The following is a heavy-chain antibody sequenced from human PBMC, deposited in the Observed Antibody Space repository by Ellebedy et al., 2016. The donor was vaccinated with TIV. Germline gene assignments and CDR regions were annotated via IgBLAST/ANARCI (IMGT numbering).Heavy chain of an antibody. CDR3: ARDGTLSPGDY. CDR2: IIPILGIA. V-gene: IGHV1-69*04. CDR1: GGTFSSYA. Sequence: ASVKVSCKASGGTFSSYAISWVRQAPGQGLEWMGRIIPILGIANYAQKFQGRVTITADKSTSTAYMELSSLRSEDTAVYYCARDGTLSPGDYWGQGTLVTVSS. J-gene: IGHJ4*02.